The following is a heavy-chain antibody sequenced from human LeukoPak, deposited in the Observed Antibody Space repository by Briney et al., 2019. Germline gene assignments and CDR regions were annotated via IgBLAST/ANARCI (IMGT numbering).Heavy chain of an antibody. Sequence: GRSLRLSCAASGFTFSSYGMHWFRQAPGKGLEWVAVIWYDGSNKYYADSVKGRFTISRDNSKNTLYLQMNSLRAEDTAVYYCAKDFGWIQLGRSQFDYWGQGTLVTVSS. V-gene: IGHV3-33*06. D-gene: IGHD5-18*01. CDR1: GFTFSSYG. CDR3: AKDFGWIQLGRSQFDY. CDR2: IWYDGSNK. J-gene: IGHJ4*02.